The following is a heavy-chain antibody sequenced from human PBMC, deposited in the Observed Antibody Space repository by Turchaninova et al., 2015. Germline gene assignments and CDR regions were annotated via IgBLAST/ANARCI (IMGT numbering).Heavy chain of an antibody. CDR1: GNAFTRYA. CDR2: INTNTGTT. V-gene: IGHV7-4-1*02. CDR3: SREGLFVCSGVYCYSFYH. J-gene: IGHJ4*02. Sequence: QVQLVQSGSELKKPGASVKVSCKASGNAFTRYAMNWVRQAPGQGLEWMGWINTNTGTTTYAQGFIGRFVFSLDTSVSTAFLQVSRCKAEDTAVYYCSREGLFVCSGVYCYSFYHWGQGTLVTVSS. D-gene: IGHD2-15*01.